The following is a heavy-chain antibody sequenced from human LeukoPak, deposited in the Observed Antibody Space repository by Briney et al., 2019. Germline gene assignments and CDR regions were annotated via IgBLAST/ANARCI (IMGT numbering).Heavy chain of an antibody. V-gene: IGHV1-2*02. J-gene: IGHJ4*02. Sequence: ASVMVSCKASGYSFTGHYLYWVRQAPGQGLEWMGWINPASGGTEYAQMFQGRVTMTTDTSTNTAYMELTGLRSEDTAVYYCSNSGLGGLDSTAYRFLEHWGQGTLIAVSS. CDR2: INPASGGT. CDR3: SNSGLGGLDSTAYRFLEH. CDR1: GYSFTGHY. D-gene: IGHD3-22*01.